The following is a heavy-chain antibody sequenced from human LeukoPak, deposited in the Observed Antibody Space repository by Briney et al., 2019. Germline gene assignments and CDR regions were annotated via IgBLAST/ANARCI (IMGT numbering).Heavy chain of an antibody. CDR2: IIPILGIA. CDR3: ARDLHSSAPGDFDY. CDR1: GGTFSSYT. V-gene: IGHV1-69*04. J-gene: IGHJ4*02. D-gene: IGHD6-13*01. Sequence: SVKVSCKASGGTFSSYTISWVRQAPGQGLEWMGRIIPILGIANYAQKFQGRVTITADKSTSTAYMELSSLRSEDTAVYYCARDLHSSAPGDFDYWGQGSLVTDSS.